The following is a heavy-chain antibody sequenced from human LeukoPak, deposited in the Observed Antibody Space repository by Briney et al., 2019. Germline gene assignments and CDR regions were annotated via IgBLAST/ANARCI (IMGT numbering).Heavy chain of an antibody. J-gene: IGHJ5*02. CDR1: GFTFSSSW. CDR3: VRAHHPGGWFDP. D-gene: IGHD3-10*01. Sequence: PGGSLRLSCAASGFTFSSSWMTWVRQAPGKGLEWVASMNEDGGEIHYVDSVKGRFTISRDNAKNSLYLQMNSLTAEDTAVHYCVRAHHPGGWFDPWGQGTLVTVSS. V-gene: IGHV3-7*04. CDR2: MNEDGGEI.